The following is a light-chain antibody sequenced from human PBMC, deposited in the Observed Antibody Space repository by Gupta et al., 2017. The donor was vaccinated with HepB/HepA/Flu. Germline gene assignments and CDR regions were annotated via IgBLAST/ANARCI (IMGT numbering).Light chain of an antibody. V-gene: IGLV1-51*02. CDR3: GTWDSSLSDWV. Sequence: QSVFTQPPSVSAAPAHRVTISCSGSSYNIGIKSVSWYQQFPGTAPKLLSYENYNRPSGIPDRFSGSKSGSSATLAITGLQTGDEADYYCGTWDSSLSDWVFGGGTKLTVL. J-gene: IGLJ3*02. CDR2: ENY. CDR1: SYNIGIKS.